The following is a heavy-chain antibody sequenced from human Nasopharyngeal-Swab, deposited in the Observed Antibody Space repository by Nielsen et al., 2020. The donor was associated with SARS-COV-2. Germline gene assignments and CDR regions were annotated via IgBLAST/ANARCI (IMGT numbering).Heavy chain of an antibody. CDR3: ARGGDGYSMDY. V-gene: IGHV3-74*01. CDR1: GFTISRYW. J-gene: IGHJ4*02. CDR2: LHSDGSGT. D-gene: IGHD5-24*01. Sequence: GGSLRLSCAAPGFTISRYWMLWVRHAPGKGLVWVSRLHSDGSGTTYADSVRGRFTISRDNAKNTLYLQMNSLRAEDTAVYYCARGGDGYSMDYWGQGTLVTVSS.